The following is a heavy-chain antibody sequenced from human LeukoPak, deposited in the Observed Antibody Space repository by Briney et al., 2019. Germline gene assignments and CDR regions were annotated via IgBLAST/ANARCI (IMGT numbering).Heavy chain of an antibody. CDR3: ARSVGSSSPYYYYYYMDV. J-gene: IGHJ6*03. CDR1: GYSFTSYW. V-gene: IGHV5-51*01. CDR2: IYPGDSDT. D-gene: IGHD6-6*01. Sequence: GESLKISCKGSGYSFTSYWIGWVRQMPGKGLEWMGIIYPGDSDTRYSPSFQGQVTISADKSISTAYLQWSSLKASDTAMYYCARSVGSSSPYYYYYYMDVWGKGTTVTVSS.